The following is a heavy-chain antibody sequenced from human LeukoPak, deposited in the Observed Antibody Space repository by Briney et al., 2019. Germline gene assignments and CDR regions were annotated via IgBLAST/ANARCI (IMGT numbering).Heavy chain of an antibody. CDR1: GFTFSSYA. CDR2: IGGSGGNT. V-gene: IGHV3-23*01. J-gene: IGHJ4*02. CDR3: AKCSESSSFSCYAFYY. D-gene: IGHD2-2*01. Sequence: GGSLRLSCAASGFTFSSYAMTWVRQVPGKGLEWVSDIGGSGGNTYYADSVKGRFTISRDNSKNTLYLQMNSLRAEDTAIYYCAKCSESSSFSCYAFYYWGQGTPVTVSA.